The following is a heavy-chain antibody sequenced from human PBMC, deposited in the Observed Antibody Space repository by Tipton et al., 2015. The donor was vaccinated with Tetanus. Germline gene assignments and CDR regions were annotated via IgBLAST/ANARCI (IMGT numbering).Heavy chain of an antibody. J-gene: IGHJ6*02. Sequence: QSGPEVKKPGSSMRLSCKASGNTFSSSTLSWVRQAPGQGLEWMGGIIPIFGTAKYAQKFQGRVTITADESTSTAYMELSSLRSEDTAVYYCARKWDIVAVSAANYYGLDVWGQGTTVTVSS. V-gene: IGHV1-69*13. CDR3: ARKWDIVAVSAANYYGLDV. CDR1: GNTFSSST. D-gene: IGHD2-2*01. CDR2: IIPIFGTA.